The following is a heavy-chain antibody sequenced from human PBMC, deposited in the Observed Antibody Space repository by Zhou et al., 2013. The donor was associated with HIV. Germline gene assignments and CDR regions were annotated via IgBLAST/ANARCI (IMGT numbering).Heavy chain of an antibody. CDR2: IIPVLNKT. CDR1: GVTFRGFV. CDR3: ARGDHGGNLDF. Sequence: QVHLVQSGAEVKKAGSSMRVSCKASGVTFRGFVFSWVRQAPGQGLEWMGRIIPVLNKTNYAQQFQGGVTITADKSTSTVYLDLTSLKSEDSAIYYCARGDHGGNLDFWGQGTLVAVSS. D-gene: IGHD4-4*01. V-gene: IGHV1-69*04. J-gene: IGHJ4*02.